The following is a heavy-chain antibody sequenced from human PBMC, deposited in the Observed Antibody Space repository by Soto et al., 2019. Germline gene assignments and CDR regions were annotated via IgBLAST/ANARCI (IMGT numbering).Heavy chain of an antibody. CDR3: AHTGYSGLNLYFFYGLDV. Sequence: QITLKESGPTLAKPTQTLTLTCSFSGFSLSTSGVGVGWIRQPPGKALEWLAVIYWNDDKRYSPSLKSRLTITKDTPKYQVVLTMTNMDPVDTATYYCAHTGYSGLNLYFFYGLDVWGQGTTVTVSS. CDR2: IYWNDDK. V-gene: IGHV2-5*01. CDR1: GFSLSTSGVG. D-gene: IGHD5-12*01. J-gene: IGHJ6*02.